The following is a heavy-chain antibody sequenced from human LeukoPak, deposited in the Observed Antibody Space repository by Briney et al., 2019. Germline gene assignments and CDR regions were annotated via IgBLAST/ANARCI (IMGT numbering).Heavy chain of an antibody. CDR1: GGSITNTNY. Sequence: SSETLSLTCGVSGGSITNTNYCTWVRQPPGKGLEMIGEVDLKGGTNYNPSLMGRVSISLDTSSNHISLQLTSVTAADTAVYYRAREGGPYRPLDYSGQGTLVTVSS. V-gene: IGHV4-4*02. CDR3: AREGGPYRPLDY. J-gene: IGHJ4*02. CDR2: VDLKGGT.